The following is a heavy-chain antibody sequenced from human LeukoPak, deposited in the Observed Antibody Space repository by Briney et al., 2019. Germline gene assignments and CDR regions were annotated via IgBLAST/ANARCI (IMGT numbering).Heavy chain of an antibody. Sequence: GGSLRLSCTASGFTFGDYAMSWVRQAPGKGLEWVGFIRSKAYGGTTEYAASVKGRFTISRDDSKSIAYLQMNSLKTEDTAVYYCTRDPLGRYFDYWAREPWSPSPQ. V-gene: IGHV3-49*04. CDR2: IRSKAYGGTT. J-gene: IGHJ4*02. CDR3: TRDPLGRYFDY. CDR1: GFTFGDYA. D-gene: IGHD3-9*01.